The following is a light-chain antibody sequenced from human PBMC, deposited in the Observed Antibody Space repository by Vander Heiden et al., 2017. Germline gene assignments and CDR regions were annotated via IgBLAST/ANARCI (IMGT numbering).Light chain of an antibody. Sequence: QSALTQPASVSGSPGQSITISCTGTSTDVANYNLVSWYQQHPGKAPKFMIYEVNKRPSGVSNRFSGSKSDNTASLTISGLQAEDEGDYYCCSYAGSTTHVFGTGTKVSVL. CDR3: CSYAGSTTHV. J-gene: IGLJ1*01. CDR2: EVN. CDR1: STDVANYNL. V-gene: IGLV2-23*02.